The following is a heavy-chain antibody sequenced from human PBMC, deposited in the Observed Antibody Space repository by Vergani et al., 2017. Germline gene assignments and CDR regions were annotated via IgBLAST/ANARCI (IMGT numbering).Heavy chain of an antibody. CDR1: GSTFSDYY. Sequence: QVQLVQSGAEVKKPGASVKVSCKPSGSTFSDYYIHWVRQAPGQGLEWMGWINPNSGDTKCAQTFQAWVTMTRDTSISTAYMELNRLRSDDTAVYFCARGGSSGSSLYYWGQGSLVTVSS. CDR2: INPNSGDT. CDR3: ARGGSSGSSLYY. J-gene: IGHJ4*02. D-gene: IGHD6-13*01. V-gene: IGHV1-2*04.